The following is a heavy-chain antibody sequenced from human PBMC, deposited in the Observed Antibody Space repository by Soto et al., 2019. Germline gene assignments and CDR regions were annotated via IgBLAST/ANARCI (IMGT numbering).Heavy chain of an antibody. CDR2: ISGSGGST. D-gene: IGHD6-13*01. CDR1: GFTFSSYA. V-gene: IGHV3-23*01. J-gene: IGHJ4*02. CDR3: ARRGPGTYFDY. Sequence: EVRLLESGGGLVQPGGSLRLSCAASGFTFSSYAMRWVRQAPGKGLEWVSAISGSGGSTYYADSVKGRFTISRDNSKHTLYLQMNSLRAEDTAVYYCARRGPGTYFDYWGQGTLVTVSS.